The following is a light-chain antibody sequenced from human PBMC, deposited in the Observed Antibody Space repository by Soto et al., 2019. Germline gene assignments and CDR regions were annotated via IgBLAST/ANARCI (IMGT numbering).Light chain of an antibody. CDR2: RAS. CDR1: QSVSSN. CDR3: QQYNNWPPLT. J-gene: IGKJ4*01. V-gene: IGKV3-15*01. Sequence: EIVMTQSPATLPVSPGERATLSCRASQSVSSNLAWYQQKPGQAPRLLIYRASTRATGIPARFSGSGSGTEFTITISSLQSEDFAVCYCQQYNNWPPLTFGGGTKVEIK.